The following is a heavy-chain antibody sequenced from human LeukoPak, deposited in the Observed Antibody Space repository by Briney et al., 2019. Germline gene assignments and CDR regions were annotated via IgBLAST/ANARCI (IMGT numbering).Heavy chain of an antibody. CDR2: IYPGDSDT. J-gene: IGHJ5*02. Sequence: GESLKISCKGSGYSFTSYWIGWVRQMPGKGLEWMGIIYPGDSDTRYSPSFQGQVTITADKSISTAYLQWSSLKASDTAMYYCARHDCGGGGCYGWFDPWGQGTLVTVSS. V-gene: IGHV5-51*01. CDR1: GYSFTSYW. D-gene: IGHD2-15*01. CDR3: ARHDCGGGGCYGWFDP.